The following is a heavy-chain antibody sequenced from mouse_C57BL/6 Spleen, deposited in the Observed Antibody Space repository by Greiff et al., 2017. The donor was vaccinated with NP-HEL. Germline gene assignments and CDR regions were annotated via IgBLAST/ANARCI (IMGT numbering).Heavy chain of an antibody. CDR1: GYTFTSYW. CDR3: AITTVVATEGYAMDY. Sequence: QVQLQQPGAELVKPGASVKLSCKASGYTFTSYWMQWVKQRPGQGLEWIGEIDPSDSYTNYNQKFKGKATLTVDTSSSTAYMQLSSLTSEDSAVYYCAITTVVATEGYAMDYWGQGTSVTVSS. V-gene: IGHV1-50*01. D-gene: IGHD1-1*01. J-gene: IGHJ4*01. CDR2: IDPSDSYT.